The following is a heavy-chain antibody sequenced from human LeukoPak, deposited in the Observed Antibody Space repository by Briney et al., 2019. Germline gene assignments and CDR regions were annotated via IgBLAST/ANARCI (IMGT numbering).Heavy chain of an antibody. CDR3: ARDHWVSFDSVWSYYGMDV. D-gene: IGHD6-19*01. CDR2: VSHGGSV. V-gene: IGHV4-39*07. J-gene: IGHJ6*02. CDR1: GGSISSSSYY. Sequence: PSETLSLTCTVSGGSISSSSYYWGWIRQPPGKGLEWIGYVSHGGSVSYNPSLESRVTISIDASRSQVSLKLRFVTAADTAVYFCARDHWVSFDSVWSYYGMDVWGQGTTVIVSS.